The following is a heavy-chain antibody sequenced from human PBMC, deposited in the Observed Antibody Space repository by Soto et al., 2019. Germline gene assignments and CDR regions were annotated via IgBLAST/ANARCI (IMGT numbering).Heavy chain of an antibody. CDR3: ARWGGLRFPRLN. D-gene: IGHD5-12*01. CDR2: GFRSGTT. Sequence: QVQLQESGPGLVKPSGTLSLTCAVSGGSMDSDFLWTWVRQPPGKGLEGIGEGFRSGTTNYNPSRERRVHISVDMSKKKFDLNLSSVTAADTAVYYFARWGGLRFPRLNWGQGILVTVSS. CDR1: GGSMDSDFL. V-gene: IGHV4-4*02. J-gene: IGHJ4*02.